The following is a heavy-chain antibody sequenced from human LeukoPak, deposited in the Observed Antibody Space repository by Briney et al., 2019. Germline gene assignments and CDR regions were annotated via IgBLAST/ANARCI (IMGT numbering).Heavy chain of an antibody. J-gene: IGHJ5*02. D-gene: IGHD1/OR15-1a*01. CDR2: IYGGRT. CDR3: AMRVREQRDASPGNWLDP. V-gene: IGHV4-59*08. Sequence: SETLSLTCTVSGGSLGGNCWNWIRQSPESGLEWIGRIYGGRTKYNPSLMSRVTISFDTSKNQFSLTLRSVTAAHTAVYYCAMRVREQRDASPGNWLDPWGQGTLVTVSS. CDR1: GGSLGGNC.